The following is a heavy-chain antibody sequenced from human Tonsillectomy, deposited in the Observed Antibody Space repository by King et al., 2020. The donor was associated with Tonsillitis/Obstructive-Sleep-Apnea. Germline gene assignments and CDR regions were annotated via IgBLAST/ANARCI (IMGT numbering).Heavy chain of an antibody. CDR2: TRNKGNSYIT. J-gene: IGHJ6*03. D-gene: IGHD6-19*01. Sequence: VQLVESGGGLVQPGGSLRLSCAASGFTFSDHYMDWVRQAPGKGLEWVGRTRNKGNSYITEYAASVKGRFTISRDDSKNSLYLQMNSLKTEDTAVYYCACNSGWPGMDYYYYMDVWGKGTTVTVSS. CDR1: GFTFSDHY. CDR3: ACNSGWPGMDYYYYMDV. V-gene: IGHV3-72*01.